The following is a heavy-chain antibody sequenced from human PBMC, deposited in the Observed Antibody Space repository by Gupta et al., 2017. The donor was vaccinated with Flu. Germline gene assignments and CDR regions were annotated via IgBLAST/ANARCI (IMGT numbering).Heavy chain of an antibody. CDR2: IFYSGST. CDR3: ARLIYEKYQLPHFDY. CDR1: GGSISTDGYY. V-gene: IGHV4-31*03. Sequence: QVQLQESGPGLVKPAQTLSLTCTVSGGSISTDGYYGSWLRQHPGKGLEWIGYIFYSGSTYYNPSLKSRVTISVDTPKNQFSLKLSSVTAADTAMYYCARLIYEKYQLPHFDYWGQGTLVTVSS. D-gene: IGHD2-2*01. J-gene: IGHJ4*02.